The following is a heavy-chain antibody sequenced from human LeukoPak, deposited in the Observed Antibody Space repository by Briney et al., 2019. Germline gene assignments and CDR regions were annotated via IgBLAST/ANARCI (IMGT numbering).Heavy chain of an antibody. CDR3: ARDGGTMVRGSRGGVYYYYMDV. D-gene: IGHD3-10*01. Sequence: SETLSLTCTVSGGSISRYYWSWIRQPPGKGLEWIGYIYYSGSTNYNPSLKSRVTISVDTSKNQFSLKLSSLTAADTAVYYCARDGGTMVRGSRGGVYYYYMDVWGKGTTVTVS. V-gene: IGHV4-59*01. CDR1: GGSISRYY. CDR2: IYYSGST. J-gene: IGHJ6*03.